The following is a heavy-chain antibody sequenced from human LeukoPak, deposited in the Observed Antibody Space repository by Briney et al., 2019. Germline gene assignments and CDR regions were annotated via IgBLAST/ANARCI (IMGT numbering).Heavy chain of an antibody. J-gene: IGHJ4*02. CDR2: IYHSGST. CDR1: GGSISSYY. Sequence: PSETLSLTCTVSGGSISSYYWSWIRQPPGKGLEWIGYIYHSGSTNYNPSLKSRVSISVDTSKNQFSLKLSSVTAADTAVYYCARGELTIFGVVINDYFDYWGQGTLVTVSS. D-gene: IGHD3-3*01. V-gene: IGHV4-59*01. CDR3: ARGELTIFGVVINDYFDY.